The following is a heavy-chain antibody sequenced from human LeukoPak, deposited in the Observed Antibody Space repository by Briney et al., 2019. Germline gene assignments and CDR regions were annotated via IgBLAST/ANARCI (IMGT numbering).Heavy chain of an antibody. CDR2: ISGDGGST. CDR3: AKDKGYFGSGSYYYYNYAMDV. Sequence: HPGGSLRLSCAASGFIFDDYAMHWVRQAPGKGLEWVSLISGDGGSTYYADSVKGRFTISRDNIKNSLYLQMNSLRTEDSALYYCAKDKGYFGSGSYYYYNYAMDVWGQGTTVTVSS. V-gene: IGHV3-43*02. D-gene: IGHD3-10*01. CDR1: GFIFDDYA. J-gene: IGHJ6*02.